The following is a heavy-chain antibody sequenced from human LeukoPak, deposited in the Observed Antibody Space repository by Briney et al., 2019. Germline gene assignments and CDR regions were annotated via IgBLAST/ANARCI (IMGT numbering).Heavy chain of an antibody. Sequence: GGSLRLSCAASGFTVSSNYMSWVRQAPGKGLEWVSVIYSGGSTYYADSVKGRFTISRDNSKNTLYLQMNSLRAEDTAVYYCAREGHDYGDYRDYWGQGTLVTVSS. V-gene: IGHV3-53*01. J-gene: IGHJ4*02. CDR1: GFTVSSNY. D-gene: IGHD4-17*01. CDR2: IYSGGST. CDR3: AREGHDYGDYRDY.